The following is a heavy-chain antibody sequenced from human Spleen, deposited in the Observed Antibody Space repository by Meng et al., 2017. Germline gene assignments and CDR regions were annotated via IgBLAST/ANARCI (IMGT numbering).Heavy chain of an antibody. V-gene: IGHV3-15*01. J-gene: IGHJ4*02. CDR2: IKSNPDGGTI. CDR1: GFYFANAY. CDR3: FGHIDY. D-gene: IGHD3-16*01. Sequence: GGSLRLSCAASGFYFANAYMSWARQAPGKGLEWVGRIKSNPDGGTIDYAAAVKGRFTISRDDSKNMVYLQMNSLKSEDTAVYYCFGHIDYWGQGTLVTVSS.